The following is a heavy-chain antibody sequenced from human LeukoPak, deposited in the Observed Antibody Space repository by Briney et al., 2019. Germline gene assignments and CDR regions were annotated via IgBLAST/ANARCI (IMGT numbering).Heavy chain of an antibody. D-gene: IGHD2-2*01. Sequence: RGSLSLSCAASGFIFSSYAMHWVRQAPGKGLEWVAVISSDGSNKDYVDSVKGRFTISRDDSQNTLYLQMNSLRVEDTAIYYCATTQDCSSASCYRPFDCWGQGTLVTVSS. CDR1: GFIFSSYA. CDR2: ISSDGSNK. J-gene: IGHJ4*02. V-gene: IGHV3-30*01. CDR3: ATTQDCSSASCYRPFDC.